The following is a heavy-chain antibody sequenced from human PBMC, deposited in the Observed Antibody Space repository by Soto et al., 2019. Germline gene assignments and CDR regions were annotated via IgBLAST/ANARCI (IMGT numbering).Heavy chain of an antibody. V-gene: IGHV3-21*01. J-gene: IGHJ5*02. CDR1: GFTLSTYS. CDR2: ISSSSSHI. D-gene: IGHD4-17*01. Sequence: EVQLVESGGGLVQPGESLRLSCAASGFTLSTYSMNWVRQAPGKGLEWVSSISSSSSHIYYADSAKGRFTISRDNAKNSLSLQINSLRAEDTAVYYCARDASGTMTMVTTRPDLWGQGTLVTVSS. CDR3: ARDASGTMTMVTTRPDL.